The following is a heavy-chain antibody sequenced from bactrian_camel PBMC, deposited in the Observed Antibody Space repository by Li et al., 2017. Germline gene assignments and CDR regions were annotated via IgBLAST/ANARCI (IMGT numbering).Heavy chain of an antibody. CDR3: TTQGFDF. J-gene: IGHJ6*01. Sequence: DVQLVESGGGLVQPGGSLTLSCAASGFDFSTYAMSWVRQARGKGLEWVSSIDTDESKTYYRDSVKGRFVVSRDNTKNTVHPQINSLQSEDTALYYCTTQGFDFWGQGTQVTVS. V-gene: IGHV3S11*01. CDR2: IDTDESKT. CDR1: GFDFSTYA.